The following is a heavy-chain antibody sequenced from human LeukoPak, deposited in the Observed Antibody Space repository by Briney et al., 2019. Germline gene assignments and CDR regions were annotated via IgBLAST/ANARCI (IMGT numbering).Heavy chain of an antibody. CDR3: TREGITAGADY. CDR2: IKQDGSEK. D-gene: IGHD6-25*01. J-gene: IGHJ4*02. CDR1: GFTFTSYW. Sequence: GGSLRLSCAASGFTFTSYWMSWVRQAPGKGLEWVANIKQDGSEKYYVDSVKGRFTISRDNAKTSLYLQMNSLRAEDTAVYYCTREGITAGADYWGQGTLVTVSS. V-gene: IGHV3-7*01.